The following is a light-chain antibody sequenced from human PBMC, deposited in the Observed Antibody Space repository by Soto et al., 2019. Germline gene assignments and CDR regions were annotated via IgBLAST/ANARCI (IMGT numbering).Light chain of an antibody. Sequence: ALTQPASVSGSPGQSITISCTGTSSDVGAYYSVSWYQHHPGKAPKLIIYGVTNRPSGVSNRFSGSKSGNTASLTISGLQAEDEADYHCSSYTSGSSHYVFGTGTKVTV. J-gene: IGLJ1*01. CDR3: SSYTSGSSHYV. V-gene: IGLV2-14*01. CDR1: SSDVGAYYS. CDR2: GVT.